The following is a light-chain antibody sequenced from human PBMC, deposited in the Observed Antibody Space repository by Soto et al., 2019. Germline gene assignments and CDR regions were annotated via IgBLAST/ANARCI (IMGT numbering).Light chain of an antibody. V-gene: IGKV3D-15*01. Sequence: IVLTQSPGTLSLSPGERATLSFRASQSVSNNYLAWYQQKPGQAPRLLIYGASSRATGIPARFSGSGSGTEFTLTITSLQSEDFAVYYCQQYNNWPPTTFGQGTRLEI. J-gene: IGKJ5*01. CDR2: GAS. CDR1: QSVSNN. CDR3: QQYNNWPPTT.